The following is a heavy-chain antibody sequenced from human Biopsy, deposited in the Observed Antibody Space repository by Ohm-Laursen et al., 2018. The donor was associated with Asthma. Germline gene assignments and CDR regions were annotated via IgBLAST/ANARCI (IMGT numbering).Heavy chain of an antibody. D-gene: IGHD4-17*01. V-gene: IGHV4-31*03. CDR2: IYYSGST. Sequence: SDTLSLTCTVSGGSINIGDYYCSWIRQHPVKGLEWIGHIYYSGSTYYNPSLKSRVSISLDTSKNQFSLSLTSVTAADTAVYYCARTTYGHDGFDPWGQGTLVTVSS. CDR1: GGSINIGDYY. CDR3: ARTTYGHDGFDP. J-gene: IGHJ5*02.